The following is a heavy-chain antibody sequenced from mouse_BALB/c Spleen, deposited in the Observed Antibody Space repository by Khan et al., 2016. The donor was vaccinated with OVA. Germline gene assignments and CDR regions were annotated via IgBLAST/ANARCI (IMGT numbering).Heavy chain of an antibody. CDR3: TRHGYVAWFTY. V-gene: IGHV1S135*01. CDR1: GYSFTTYY. D-gene: IGHD2-2*01. Sequence: VQLQQSGPELMKPGTSVKISCKASGYSFTTYYIHWVMQSHETSLEWIGYIDPFSGGTTYNQKFKGKATLTVDKSSSTAYIHLSNLTSEDSVVYYCTRHGYVAWFTYWGQGTLVTVSA. J-gene: IGHJ3*01. CDR2: IDPFSGGT.